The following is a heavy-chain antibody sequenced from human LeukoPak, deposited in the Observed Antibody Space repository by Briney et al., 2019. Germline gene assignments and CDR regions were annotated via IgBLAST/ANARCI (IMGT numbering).Heavy chain of an antibody. CDR1: GYTFTSYG. D-gene: IGHD3-22*01. Sequence: ASVKVSCKASGYTFTSYGISWVRQAPGQGLEWMGWINPNSGGTNYAQKFQGRVTMTRDTSISTAYMELSRLRSDDTAVYYCTKSAGYYYDSSGYYYAFDYWGQGTLVTVSS. V-gene: IGHV1-2*02. CDR3: TKSAGYYYDSSGYYYAFDY. J-gene: IGHJ4*02. CDR2: INPNSGGT.